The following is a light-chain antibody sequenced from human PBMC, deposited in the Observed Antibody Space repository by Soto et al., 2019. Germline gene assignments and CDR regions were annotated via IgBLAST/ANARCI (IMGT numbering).Light chain of an antibody. J-gene: IGKJ1*01. CDR2: AAS. CDR1: QGISSY. V-gene: IGKV1-8*01. CDR3: PQYYSYPRT. Sequence: AIRMTQSPSSFSASTGDRVTITCRASQGISSYLAWYQQKPGKAPKLLIYAASTLQSGVPSRFSGSGSGTDFTRTISCLQSEDFETYYCPQYYSYPRTFGRGTKVDIX.